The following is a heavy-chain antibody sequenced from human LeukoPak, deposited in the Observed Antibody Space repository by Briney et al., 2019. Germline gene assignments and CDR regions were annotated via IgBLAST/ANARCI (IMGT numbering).Heavy chain of an antibody. Sequence: PGGSLRLSCAASGFTFSSYGMHWVRQAPGKGLDWVALVSYDGSTTYYSDSVKGRFTVSRDNSKNTVYLEMNSLRPEDTALYYCARGFSYGSSLHYWGLGTLVTVSS. CDR3: ARGFSYGSSLHY. J-gene: IGHJ4*02. CDR1: GFTFSSYG. CDR2: VSYDGSTT. V-gene: IGHV3-30*19. D-gene: IGHD5-18*01.